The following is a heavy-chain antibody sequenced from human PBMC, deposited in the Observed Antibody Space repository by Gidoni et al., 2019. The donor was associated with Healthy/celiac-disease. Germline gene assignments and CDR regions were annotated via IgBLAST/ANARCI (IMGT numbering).Heavy chain of an antibody. CDR2: IDPSDSYT. Sequence: EVQLVQSGAAVKKPGESLRISCKGSGYSFTSYWISWVRQMPGKGLEWMGRIDPSDSYTSYSPSFQGHVTVSVDKSISTAFLQWSSLKASDSAIYYCVRPRGYYYEYWGQGTLVTVSS. CDR3: VRPRGYYYEY. D-gene: IGHD3-22*01. V-gene: IGHV5-10-1*03. J-gene: IGHJ4*02. CDR1: GYSFTSYW.